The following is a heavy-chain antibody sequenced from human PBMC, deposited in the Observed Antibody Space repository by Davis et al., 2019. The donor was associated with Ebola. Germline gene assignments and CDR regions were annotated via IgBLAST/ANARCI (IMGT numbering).Heavy chain of an antibody. CDR3: ARGQESSYTVSWARFDS. CDR2: IYDSGTT. CDR1: NYSFSAGHH. D-gene: IGHD6-13*01. V-gene: IGHV4-38-2*02. J-gene: IGHJ4*02. Sequence: SETLSLTCTVSNYSFSAGHHWGWVRQPPGKGLEWIGTIYDSGTTDYNPSLKSRATMSVARSKNQFSLKLTSVTAADTALYFCARGQESSYTVSWARFDSWGQGILVTVSS.